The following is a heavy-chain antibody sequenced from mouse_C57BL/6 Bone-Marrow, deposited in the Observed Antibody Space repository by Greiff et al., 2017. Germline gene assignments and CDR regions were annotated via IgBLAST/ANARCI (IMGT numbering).Heavy chain of an antibody. Sequence: VQLQQSGPELVKPGASVKISCKASGYTFTDYYMNWVKQSHGKSLEWIGDINPNNGGTSYNQKFKGKATLTVDKSSSTAYMELRSLTSEDSAVYYCARSTYSIYRRFAYWGQGTLVTVSA. J-gene: IGHJ3*01. V-gene: IGHV1-26*01. CDR3: ARSTYSIYRRFAY. CDR2: INPNNGGT. CDR1: GYTFTDYY. D-gene: IGHD2-5*01.